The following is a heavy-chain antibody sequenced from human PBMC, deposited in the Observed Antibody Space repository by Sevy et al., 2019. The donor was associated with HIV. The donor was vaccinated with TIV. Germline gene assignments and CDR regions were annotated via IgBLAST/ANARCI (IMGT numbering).Heavy chain of an antibody. J-gene: IGHJ4*02. Sequence: GESLKISCAASGFTFGRYSMNWVRQAPGKGLECVSSISSSSSYIYYAVSVKGRFTISRDNAKNSLYLQMNSLRAEDTAVYYCARDGGCSSTSCLLYFDSWGQGALLTVSS. CDR1: GFTFGRYS. D-gene: IGHD2-2*01. CDR2: ISSSSSYI. CDR3: ARDGGCSSTSCLLYFDS. V-gene: IGHV3-21*01.